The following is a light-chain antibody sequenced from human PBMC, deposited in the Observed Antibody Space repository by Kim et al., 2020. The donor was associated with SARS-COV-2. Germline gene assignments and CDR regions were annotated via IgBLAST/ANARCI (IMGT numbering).Light chain of an antibody. CDR3: QQRFDWPPLT. CDR1: RSIGNY. CDR2: DSS. J-gene: IGKJ4*01. V-gene: IGKV3-11*01. Sequence: EIVLTQSPATLSLSPGERATLSCRASRSIGNYLAWHQQKPGQAPRLLIHDSSNRATGVPARFSGSGSGTDFTLTISSLEPEDFAVYYCQQRFDWPPLTFGGGTKVDIK.